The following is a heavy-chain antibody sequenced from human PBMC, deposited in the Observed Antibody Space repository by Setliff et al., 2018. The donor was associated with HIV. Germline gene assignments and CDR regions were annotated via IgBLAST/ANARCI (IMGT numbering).Heavy chain of an antibody. CDR3: ARVPVAGANWFDP. V-gene: IGHV4-39*01. J-gene: IGHJ5*02. Sequence: PSETLSLTCSVSVVSINRTDHYWGWIRQSPGKSLEWIGSVSQSGSTYYNPSLKSRITISIGRSKILFSLTLISVTAADQGVYYCARVPVAGANWFDPWGLGTLVPVPQ. CDR1: VVSINRTDHY. CDR2: VSQSGST.